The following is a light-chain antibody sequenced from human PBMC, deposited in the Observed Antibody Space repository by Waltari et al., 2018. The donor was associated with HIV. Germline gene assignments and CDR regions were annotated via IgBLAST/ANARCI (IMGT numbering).Light chain of an antibody. J-gene: IGLJ3*02. CDR2: EVS. Sequence: QSALTQPASVSGSPGQSITISCTGTSSDVGGYTYVSWYQQHPGKAPKRMIYEVSNRPSGVANRFPGSKAGNTASLTSSGLQAEDEADYYCSSYTSSSTLVFGGGTKLTVL. CDR3: SSYTSSSTLV. CDR1: SSDVGGYTY. V-gene: IGLV2-14*01.